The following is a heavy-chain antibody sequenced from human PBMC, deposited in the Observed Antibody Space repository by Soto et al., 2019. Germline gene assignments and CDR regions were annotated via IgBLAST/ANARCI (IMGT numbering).Heavy chain of an antibody. Sequence: GGSLRLSCAASGFTFSSYAMHWVRQAPGKGLEWVAVISYDGSNKYYADSVKGRFTISRDNSKNTLYLQMNSLRAEDTAVYYCARVRQWLPPTSYYYYGMDVWGQGTTVTVSS. CDR1: GFTFSSYA. V-gene: IGHV3-30-3*01. CDR2: ISYDGSNK. CDR3: ARVRQWLPPTSYYYYGMDV. J-gene: IGHJ6*02. D-gene: IGHD6-19*01.